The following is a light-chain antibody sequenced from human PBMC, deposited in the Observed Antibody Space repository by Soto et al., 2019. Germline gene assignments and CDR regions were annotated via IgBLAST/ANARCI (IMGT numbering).Light chain of an antibody. J-gene: IGLJ2*01. CDR1: SSDVGGYNY. CDR2: DVS. CDR3: SSYTGSNTPVV. Sequence: QSALTQPASVSGSPGQSITISCTGTSSDVGGYNYVSWYQQHPGKDPNLIIFDVSNRPSGVSNRFSGSKSGNSASLTISGLQAEDEADYYCSSYTGSNTPVVFGGGTQLTVL. V-gene: IGLV2-14*01.